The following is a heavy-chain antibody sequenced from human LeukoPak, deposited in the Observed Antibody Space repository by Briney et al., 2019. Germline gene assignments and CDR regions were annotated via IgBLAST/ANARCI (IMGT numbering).Heavy chain of an antibody. D-gene: IGHD3-22*01. CDR3: ARPSRPGYYDSSGYYGYFDL. Sequence: GGSLRLSCAASGFTFSRYSMNWVRQAPGKGLEWVSCITSSSSYIYYADSVKGRFTISRDNAKNSLYLQMNSLRAEDTAVYYCARPSRPGYYDSSGYYGYFDLWGRGTLVTVSS. CDR1: GFTFSRYS. V-gene: IGHV3-21*01. CDR2: ITSSSSYI. J-gene: IGHJ2*01.